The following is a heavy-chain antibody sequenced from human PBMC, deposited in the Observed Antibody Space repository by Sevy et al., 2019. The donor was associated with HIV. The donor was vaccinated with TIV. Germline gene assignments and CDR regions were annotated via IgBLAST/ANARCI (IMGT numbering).Heavy chain of an antibody. J-gene: IGHJ4*02. CDR1: AFTFSSYW. CDR2: IKQDGSEK. Sequence: GGSLRLSCAASAFTFSSYWMSWVRQAPGKGLEWVANIKQDGSEKYYVESVKGRFTISRDNAKNSLYLQMNSLRAEDTAVYYCARDLIVGATTPFDYWGQGTLVTVSS. V-gene: IGHV3-7*01. CDR3: ARDLIVGATTPFDY. D-gene: IGHD1-26*01.